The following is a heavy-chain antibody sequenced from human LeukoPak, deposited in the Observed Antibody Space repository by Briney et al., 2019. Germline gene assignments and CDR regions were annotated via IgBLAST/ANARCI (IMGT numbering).Heavy chain of an antibody. CDR1: GFTFSSYG. CDR2: IWYDGSNK. V-gene: IGHV3-33*06. Sequence: GGSLRLSCAASGFTFSSYGMYWVRQAPGKGLEWVAVIWYDGSNKYYADSVKGRFTISRDNSKNTLYLQMNSLRAEDTAVYYCAKAATYCGGDCYGLFDYWGQGTLVTVSS. D-gene: IGHD2-21*02. CDR3: AKAATYCGGDCYGLFDY. J-gene: IGHJ4*02.